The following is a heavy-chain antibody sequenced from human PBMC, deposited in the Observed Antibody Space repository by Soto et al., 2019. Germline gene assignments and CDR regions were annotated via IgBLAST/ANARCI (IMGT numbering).Heavy chain of an antibody. D-gene: IGHD1-26*01. V-gene: IGHV1-69*01. Sequence: QVQLVQSGAEVKKPGSSVKVSCKASRDTFSKYAFNWVRQAPGQGLEWMGWIIPIFGSRNYAEKFQGRVTITADESTRTAYMELRSLRFEDTAVYYGARGETYVGVWGQGTTVTVSS. CDR2: IIPIFGSR. CDR1: RDTFSKYA. CDR3: ARGETYVGV. J-gene: IGHJ6*02.